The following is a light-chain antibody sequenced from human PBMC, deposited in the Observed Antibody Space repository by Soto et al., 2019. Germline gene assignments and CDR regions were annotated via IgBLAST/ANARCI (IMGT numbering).Light chain of an antibody. CDR1: QSVSSY. V-gene: IGKV3-11*01. J-gene: IGKJ3*01. CDR3: QQRSNWPPNT. CDR2: DAS. Sequence: EIVLTQSPATLSLSPGERATLSCRARQSVSSYLAWYQQKPGQAPRLLIYDASNRATGIPARFSGSGSGTDFTRTISSLEPEDFAVYYCQQRSNWPPNTFGPGTKVDIK.